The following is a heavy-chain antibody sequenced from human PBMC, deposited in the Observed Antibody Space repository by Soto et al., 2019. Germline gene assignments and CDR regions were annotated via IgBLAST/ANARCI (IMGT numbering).Heavy chain of an antibody. V-gene: IGHV3-48*03. D-gene: IGHD3-3*01. J-gene: IGHJ4*02. Sequence: PGGSLRLSCAASGFTFSSYEMNWVRQAPGKGLEWVSYISSSGSTIYYADSVKGRFTISRDNAKNSLYLQMNSLRAEDTAVYYCARFYYDFWSGYSDYWGQGTLVTVYS. CDR3: ARFYYDFWSGYSDY. CDR1: GFTFSSYE. CDR2: ISSSGSTI.